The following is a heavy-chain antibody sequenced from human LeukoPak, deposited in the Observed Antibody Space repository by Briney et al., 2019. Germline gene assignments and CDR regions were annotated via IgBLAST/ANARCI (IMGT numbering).Heavy chain of an antibody. CDR1: GGSISSSSYS. Sequence: PSETLSLTCTVSGGSISSSSYSWGWLRQPPGKGLEWIGSIYYSGSTYYNPSLKSRVTISIDTSKNQFSLKLSSVTAADTAVYYCARQKASGSYYKVLNWFDPWGQGTLVTVSS. V-gene: IGHV4-39*01. J-gene: IGHJ5*02. CDR3: ARQKASGSYYKVLNWFDP. D-gene: IGHD3-10*01. CDR2: IYYSGST.